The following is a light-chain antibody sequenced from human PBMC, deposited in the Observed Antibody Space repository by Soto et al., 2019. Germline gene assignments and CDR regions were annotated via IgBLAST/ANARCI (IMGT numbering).Light chain of an antibody. CDR2: EVS. V-gene: IGLV2-14*01. CDR1: SSDVGGYNY. Sequence: QSVLTQPASVSGSPGQSITISCTGTSSDVGGYNYVSWYQQHPGKAPKLMIYEVSNRPSGVSNRFSGSKSGNTASLTISGLQAVDEADYYCSSYTSSSTRVFGTGTQLTVL. J-gene: IGLJ1*01. CDR3: SSYTSSSTRV.